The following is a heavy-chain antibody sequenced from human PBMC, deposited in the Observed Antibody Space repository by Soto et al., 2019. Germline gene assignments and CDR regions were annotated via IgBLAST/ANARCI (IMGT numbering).Heavy chain of an antibody. Sequence: QLQLQESGPGLVKPSETLSLTCTVSGGSISSSSYYWGWIRQPPGKGLEWIGSIYYSGSTYYNPSLKSRVTISVDTPKNQFSLKLSSVTAADTAVYYCARRYDFWSGYSGYYYYYMDVWGKGTTVTVSS. CDR1: GGSISSSSYY. CDR2: IYYSGST. V-gene: IGHV4-39*01. J-gene: IGHJ6*03. CDR3: ARRYDFWSGYSGYYYYYMDV. D-gene: IGHD3-3*01.